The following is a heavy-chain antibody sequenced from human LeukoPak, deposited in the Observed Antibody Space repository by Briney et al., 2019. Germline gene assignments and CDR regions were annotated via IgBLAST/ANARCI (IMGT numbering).Heavy chain of an antibody. Sequence: PSETLSLTCTVSGGSISSSSYYWGWIRQPPGKVLEWIGSIYYSGSTYYNPSLKSRVTISVDTSKNQFSLKLSSVTAADTAVYYCARGVNEDYYDSSGYYLNDYWGQGTLVTVSS. CDR2: IYYSGST. V-gene: IGHV4-39*07. CDR1: GGSISSSSYY. CDR3: ARGVNEDYYDSSGYYLNDY. D-gene: IGHD3-22*01. J-gene: IGHJ4*02.